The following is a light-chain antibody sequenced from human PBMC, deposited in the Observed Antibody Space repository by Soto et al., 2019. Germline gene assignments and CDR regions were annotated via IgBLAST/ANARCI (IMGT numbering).Light chain of an antibody. CDR3: QQYNSYLT. J-gene: IGKJ1*01. CDR1: QSINRW. V-gene: IGKV1-5*03. Sequence: DIQMTQSPSTLSAFVGDRVTITCRASQSINRWLAWYQQKPGKAPKLLIYQTSSLEGGVPSRFSGSGSGTEFSLTFSSLQPDDFAAYYCQQYNSYLTFGQGTKVDIK. CDR2: QTS.